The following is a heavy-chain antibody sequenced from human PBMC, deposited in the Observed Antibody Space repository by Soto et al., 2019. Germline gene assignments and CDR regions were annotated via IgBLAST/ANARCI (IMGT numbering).Heavy chain of an antibody. CDR1: GFTFSSYG. D-gene: IGHD3-22*01. J-gene: IGHJ4*02. CDR3: AKDGHYYDSSGYLDY. Sequence: VQLVESGGGLVQPGGSLRLSCAASGFTFSSYGMHWVRQAPGKGLEWVAVISYDGSNKYYADSVKGRFTISRDNSKNTLYLQMNSLRAEDTAVYYCAKDGHYYDSSGYLDYWGQGTLVTVSS. V-gene: IGHV3-30*18. CDR2: ISYDGSNK.